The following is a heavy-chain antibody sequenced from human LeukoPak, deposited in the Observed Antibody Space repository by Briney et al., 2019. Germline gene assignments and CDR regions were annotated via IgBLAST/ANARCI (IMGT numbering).Heavy chain of an antibody. Sequence: SETLSLTCTVSGGSINYYYWMWIRQPPGKGLEWIGSIYHSGSTYYNPSLKSRVTISVDTSRNQFSLSLSSVTAADTAVYYCARHYGPWGQGTLVAVSS. D-gene: IGHD3-16*01. CDR3: ARHYGP. CDR1: GGSINYYY. V-gene: IGHV4-59*05. CDR2: IYHSGST. J-gene: IGHJ5*02.